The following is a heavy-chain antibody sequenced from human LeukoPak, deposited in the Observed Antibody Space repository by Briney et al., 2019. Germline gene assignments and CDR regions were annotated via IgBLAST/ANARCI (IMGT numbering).Heavy chain of an antibody. CDR2: IWSDGSNR. D-gene: IGHD4-11*01. Sequence: PGGPLRLSCATSGFTFSHYGMHWVRQAPGKGLEWVAVIWSDGSNRYYGDPVKGLFTISRDNFQRTVYMQMNSLRAEDTAVYYCAKDAQRGFDYSNSLDNWGQGTLVTVSS. CDR1: GFTFSHYG. V-gene: IGHV3-33*06. J-gene: IGHJ4*02. CDR3: AKDAQRGFDYSNSLDN.